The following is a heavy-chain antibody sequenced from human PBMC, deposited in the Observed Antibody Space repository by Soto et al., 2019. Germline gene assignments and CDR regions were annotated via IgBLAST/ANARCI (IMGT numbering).Heavy chain of an antibody. CDR1: GGTFSSYA. D-gene: IGHD3-22*01. CDR3: ARDAKYYYDSRALFAGY. Sequence: QVQLVQSGAEVKKPESSVKVSCKASGGTFSSYAISWVRQAPGQGLEWMGGIIPIFGTANYAQKFQGRVTITADESTSTAYMELSSLRSEDTAVYYCARDAKYYYDSRALFAGYWGQGTLVTVSS. V-gene: IGHV1-69*12. CDR2: IIPIFGTA. J-gene: IGHJ4*02.